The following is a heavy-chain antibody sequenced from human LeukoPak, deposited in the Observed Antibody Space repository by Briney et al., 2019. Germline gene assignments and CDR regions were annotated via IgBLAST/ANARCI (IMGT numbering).Heavy chain of an antibody. D-gene: IGHD2-2*01. J-gene: IGHJ3*02. CDR1: GGTFSSYA. Sequence: SVKVSCKASGGTFSSYAISWVRQAPGQGLEWMGGIIPIFGTANYAQKFQGRVTITADESTSTAYVELSSLRSEDTAVYYCARGHWDIVVVPAALQAFDIWGQGTMVTVSS. V-gene: IGHV1-69*13. CDR3: ARGHWDIVVVPAALQAFDI. CDR2: IIPIFGTA.